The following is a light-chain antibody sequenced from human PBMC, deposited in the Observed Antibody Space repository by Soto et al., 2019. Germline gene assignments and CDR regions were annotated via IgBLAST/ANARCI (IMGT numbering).Light chain of an antibody. Sequence: EIVLTQSPAPLSLSPGERATLSCRASQSVSSYLAWYHQKPGQAPRLLIYDASNRATGIPARFSGSGSGTDFTLAISSLEPEDFAVYYCHQRSNWPPTFGQGTRLEIK. CDR1: QSVSSY. V-gene: IGKV3-11*01. CDR3: HQRSNWPPT. CDR2: DAS. J-gene: IGKJ5*01.